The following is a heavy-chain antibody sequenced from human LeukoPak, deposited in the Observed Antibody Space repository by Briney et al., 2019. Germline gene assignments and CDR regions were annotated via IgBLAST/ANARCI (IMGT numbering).Heavy chain of an antibody. Sequence: ASVKVSCKASGYTFSRYGISWVRQAPGQGLEWMGWISAYNGSTNYAQKLQGRVTMTTDTSTSTAYMELRSLRSDDTAVYYCARVEGRKELSLFSDAFDIWGQGTMVTVSS. CDR1: GYTFSRYG. CDR3: ARVEGRKELSLFSDAFDI. D-gene: IGHD3-16*02. J-gene: IGHJ3*02. CDR2: ISAYNGST. V-gene: IGHV1-18*01.